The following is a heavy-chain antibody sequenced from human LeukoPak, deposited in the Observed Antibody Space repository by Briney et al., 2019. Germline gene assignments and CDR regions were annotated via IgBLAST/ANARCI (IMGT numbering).Heavy chain of an antibody. D-gene: IGHD5-18*01. CDR1: GGSFSGYY. V-gene: IGHV4-34*01. Sequence: SETLSLTCAVYGGSFSGYYWSWIRQPPGKGLEWIGEINHSGSTNYNPSLKSRVTISVDTSKNQFSLKLSSVTAADTAVYYCARGLLACGYSYGFFCYYYYYYMDVWGKGTTVTVSS. J-gene: IGHJ6*03. CDR2: INHSGST. CDR3: ARGLLACGYSYGFFCYYYYYYMDV.